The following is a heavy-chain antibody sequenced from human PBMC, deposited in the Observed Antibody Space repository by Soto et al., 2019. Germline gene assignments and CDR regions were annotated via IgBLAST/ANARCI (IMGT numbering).Heavy chain of an antibody. CDR2: LHSGGST. J-gene: IGHJ4*02. CDR3: ARVSPHLSGSWTPCFAD. CDR1: GFTVSDGF. Sequence: GGSLRLSCAATGFTVSDGFMNWVRQAPGKGLEWVSVLHSGGSTYYADSVKGRFTISGDNSKNTVYLQMISLGAEDTAVYYCARVSPHLSGSWTPCFADWGRGTLVTVSS. V-gene: IGHV3-66*01. D-gene: IGHD6-13*01.